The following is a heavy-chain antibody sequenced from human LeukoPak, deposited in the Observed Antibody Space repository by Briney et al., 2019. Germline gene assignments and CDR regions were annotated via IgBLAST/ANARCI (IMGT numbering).Heavy chain of an antibody. CDR2: ISGSGGTT. V-gene: IGHV3-23*01. D-gene: IGHD3-10*01. CDR1: GFTFSNYA. Sequence: GGSLRLSCAASGFTFSNYAMSWVRQAPGKGLEWVSAISGSGGTTYYAESVKGRFTISRDNSKNTLYMQMNSLRAEDTAVYYCAKVMVYYCYGMDVWGQGTTVTVAS. J-gene: IGHJ6*02. CDR3: AKVMVYYCYGMDV.